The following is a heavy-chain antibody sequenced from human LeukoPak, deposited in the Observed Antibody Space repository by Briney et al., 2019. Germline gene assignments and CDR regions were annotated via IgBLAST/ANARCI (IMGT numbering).Heavy chain of an antibody. CDR2: IHYTGNT. CDR3: ARHFSLGAFDI. Sequence: PSETLSLTCTVSGGSIINFWGWIRQPPGKGLEWIGSIHYTGNTHYNASLKSRVTMSVDTSKNQFSLKLSSMTAADTAVYYCARHFSLGAFDIWGQGTMVSVSS. CDR1: GGSIINF. J-gene: IGHJ3*02. D-gene: IGHD3-16*01. V-gene: IGHV4-39*01.